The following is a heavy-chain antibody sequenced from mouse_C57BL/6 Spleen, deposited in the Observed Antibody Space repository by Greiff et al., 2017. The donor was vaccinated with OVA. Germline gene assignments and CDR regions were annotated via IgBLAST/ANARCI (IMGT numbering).Heavy chain of an antibody. V-gene: IGHV1-42*01. J-gene: IGHJ1*03. CDR1: GYSFTGYY. CDR2: INPSTGGT. D-gene: IGHD1-1*01. Sequence: EVQLQQSGPELVKPGASVKISCKASGYSFTGYYMNWVKQSPETSLEWIGEINPSTGGTTYNQKFKAKATLTVDKSSSTAYMQLKSLTSEVSAVYDCARNYYGSSYGYFDGWGTGTTVTVSS. CDR3: ARNYYGSSYGYFDG.